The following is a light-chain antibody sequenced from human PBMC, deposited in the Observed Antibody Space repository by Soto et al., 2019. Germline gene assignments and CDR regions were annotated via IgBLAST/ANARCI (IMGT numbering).Light chain of an antibody. CDR2: DAS. CDR3: QQCYMGWT. J-gene: IGKJ1*01. Sequence: DIQVTQSPSTLSASVGDRFTITCLASQSIGRFLAWYQHQPGKAPKLLIYDASTLESGVPSRFSGTGSGTEFTFSITSLQPEDFGTYYCQQCYMGWTFGQGTKVDIK. CDR1: QSIGRF. V-gene: IGKV1-5*01.